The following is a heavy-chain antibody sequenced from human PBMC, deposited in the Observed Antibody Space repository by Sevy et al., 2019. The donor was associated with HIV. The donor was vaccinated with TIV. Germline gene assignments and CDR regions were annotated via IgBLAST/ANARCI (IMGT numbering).Heavy chain of an antibody. D-gene: IGHD2-2*01. CDR2: ISGSGGST. CDR1: GFTFSSYA. Sequence: GESLKISCAASGFTFSSYAMSWVRQAPGKGLEWVSAISGSGGSTYYADSVKGRFTISRDNSKNTLYLQMNSLRAEDTAVYYCAKVWGAGYCSSTSCYGSGVDYWGQGTLVTVSS. J-gene: IGHJ4*02. V-gene: IGHV3-23*01. CDR3: AKVWGAGYCSSTSCYGSGVDY.